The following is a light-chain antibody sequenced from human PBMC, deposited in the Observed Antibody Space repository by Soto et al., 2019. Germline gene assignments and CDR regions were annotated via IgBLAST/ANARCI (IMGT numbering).Light chain of an antibody. CDR1: SSDIGAYDY. V-gene: IGLV2-14*01. J-gene: IGLJ1*01. CDR3: CSYTTSSTYV. CDR2: DVN. Sequence: QSALTQPASVSGSPGQSIAISCTGISSDIGAYDYVSWYQQHPGKAPKLMIYDVNNRPSGVSSRFSGSKSGNTASLTISGLQAQDEADYYCCSYTTSSTYVFGTGTKLTVL.